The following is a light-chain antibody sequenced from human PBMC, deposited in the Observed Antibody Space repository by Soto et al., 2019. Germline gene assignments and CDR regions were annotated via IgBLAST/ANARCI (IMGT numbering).Light chain of an antibody. Sequence: QSVLTQPPSVSAAPGQKVTISCSGSSSNIGNNYVSWYQQLPGTAPKLLIYDNSKRPSGIPDRFSGSKSGTSATLGITGLQTGDEADYYCGTCDSSLSAAVFGGGTKLTVL. CDR1: SSNIGNNY. CDR2: DNS. J-gene: IGLJ2*01. V-gene: IGLV1-51*01. CDR3: GTCDSSLSAAV.